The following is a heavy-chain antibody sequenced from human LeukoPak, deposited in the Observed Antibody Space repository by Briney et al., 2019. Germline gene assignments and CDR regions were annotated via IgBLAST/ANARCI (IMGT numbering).Heavy chain of an antibody. J-gene: IGHJ4*02. CDR1: GNYW. CDR2: INSDGSWT. Sequence: GGSLRLSCAASGNYWMHWVRQVPGKGLVWVSHINSDGSWTSYADSVKGRFTISRDNSKNTLYLQMNSLRAEDTAVYYCAREYLAAASLDYYLDYWGQGTLVTVSS. D-gene: IGHD6-13*01. V-gene: IGHV3-74*01. CDR3: AREYLAAASLDYYLDY.